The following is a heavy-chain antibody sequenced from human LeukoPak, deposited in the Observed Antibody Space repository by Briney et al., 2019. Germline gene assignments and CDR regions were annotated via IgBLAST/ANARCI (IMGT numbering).Heavy chain of an antibody. CDR2: IRYDGSNK. CDR1: GFTFSGYG. D-gene: IGHD2-2*02. CDR3: AKDIVVVPAAIPVVDY. Sequence: PGGSLRLSCAASGFTFSGYGMHWVRQAPGKGLEWVAFIRYDGSNKYYADSVKGRFTISRDNSKNTLYLQMNSLRSEDTAVYYCAKDIVVVPAAIPVVDYWGQGTLVTVSS. J-gene: IGHJ4*02. V-gene: IGHV3-30*02.